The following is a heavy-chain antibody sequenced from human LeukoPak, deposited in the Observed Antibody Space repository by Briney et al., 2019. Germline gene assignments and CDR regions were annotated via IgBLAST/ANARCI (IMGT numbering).Heavy chain of an antibody. CDR2: IKEDGSEK. J-gene: IGHJ4*02. CDR1: AFTFSRYW. V-gene: IGHV3-7*01. Sequence: PGGSLRLSCAASAFTFSRYWMTWVRQAPGKGLEWVANIKEDGSEKYYVDSVKGRFSISRDNTKNSLYLQMNRLRAEDTAVYYCARGGYTSSWYISRDYWGQGTLVTVSS. CDR3: ARGGYTSSWYISRDY. D-gene: IGHD6-13*01.